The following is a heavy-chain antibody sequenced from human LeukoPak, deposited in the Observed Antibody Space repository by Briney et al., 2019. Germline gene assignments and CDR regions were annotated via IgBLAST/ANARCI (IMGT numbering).Heavy chain of an antibody. J-gene: IGHJ4*02. CDR1: GFTVRSNY. V-gene: IGHV3-66*01. CDR2: IFNDGST. Sequence: PGGSLRLSCAASGFTVRSNYMSWVRQAPGKRLEWVSLIFNDGSTYYADSVKARFTISRDNSMDTLYLQMNSLRAEDTAVYYCARELVRKQDLDNWGPGTLVTVSS. D-gene: IGHD1-14*01. CDR3: ARELVRKQDLDN.